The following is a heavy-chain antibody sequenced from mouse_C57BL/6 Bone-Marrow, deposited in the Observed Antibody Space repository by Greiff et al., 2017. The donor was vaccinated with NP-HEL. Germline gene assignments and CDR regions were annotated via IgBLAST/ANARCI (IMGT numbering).Heavy chain of an antibody. CDR3: ARQKSYYYGSWAWFAY. V-gene: IGHV5-12*01. J-gene: IGHJ3*01. CDR2: ISNGGGST. Sequence: EVQGVESGGGLVQPGGSLTLSCAASGFTFSDYYMYWVRQTPEKRLEWVAYISNGGGSTYYPDAVKGRFPISRDNAKNTLYLQMSRLKSEDTAMYYCARQKSYYYGSWAWFAYWGQGTLVTVSA. CDR1: GFTFSDYY. D-gene: IGHD1-1*01.